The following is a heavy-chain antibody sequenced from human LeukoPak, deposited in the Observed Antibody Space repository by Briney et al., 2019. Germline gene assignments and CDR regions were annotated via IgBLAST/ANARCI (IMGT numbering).Heavy chain of an antibody. CDR1: GFTLSSYW. CDR2: IKHDGSQK. Sequence: GGSLRLACAASGFTLSSYWMTWLRQAPGKGLEWVANIKHDGSQKYYVDSVKGRFTISRDDAKNSLYLQMNSLSAEDTAVYYCARDHPAPGQFFDYWGQGTLVTVSS. V-gene: IGHV3-7*04. J-gene: IGHJ4*02. CDR3: ARDHPAPGQFFDY. D-gene: IGHD6-13*01.